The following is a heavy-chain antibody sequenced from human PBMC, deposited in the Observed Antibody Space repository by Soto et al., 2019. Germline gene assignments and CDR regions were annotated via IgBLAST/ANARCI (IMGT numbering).Heavy chain of an antibody. CDR1: GGSISSGDYY. D-gene: IGHD2-2*01. CDR3: ARLLGYCSSTSCSPHYYYGMDV. J-gene: IGHJ6*02. CDR2: IYYSGST. V-gene: IGHV4-30-4*01. Sequence: SETLSLTCTVSGGSISSGDYYWSWIRQPPGKGLEWIGYIYYSGSTYYNPSLKSRVTISVDTSKNQFSLKLSSVTAADTAVYYCARLLGYCSSTSCSPHYYYGMDVWGQGTTVTAP.